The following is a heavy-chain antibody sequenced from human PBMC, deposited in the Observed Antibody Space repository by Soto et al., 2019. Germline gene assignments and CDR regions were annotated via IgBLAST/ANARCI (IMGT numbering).Heavy chain of an antibody. Sequence: GGSLRLSCAASGFTFSSYTMHWVRQAPGKGLEYVSAISSNGYNTYSANSVRGRFTISRDNSKNTLYLQMGSLRAEDTAVYYCARVQIVVVPAARERDSYYYMDVWGKGTTVTVSS. CDR2: ISSNGYNT. D-gene: IGHD2-2*01. CDR1: GFTFSSYT. CDR3: ARVQIVVVPAARERDSYYYMDV. J-gene: IGHJ6*03. V-gene: IGHV3-64*01.